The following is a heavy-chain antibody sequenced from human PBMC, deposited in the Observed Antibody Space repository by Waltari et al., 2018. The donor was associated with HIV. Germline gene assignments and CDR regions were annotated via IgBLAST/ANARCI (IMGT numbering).Heavy chain of an antibody. CDR2: INTNTGNP. CDR3: ARAREWELLYPIDY. D-gene: IGHD1-26*01. J-gene: IGHJ4*02. V-gene: IGHV7-4-1*02. CDR1: AYTFINYA. Sequence: QVQLVQSGSELKKPGASVKVSCKDPAYTFINYAMNWVRQAPGQGLEWMGWINTNTGNPTYAQGFTGRFVFSLDTSVSTAYLQISSLKTEDTAVYYCARAREWELLYPIDYWGQGTLVTVS.